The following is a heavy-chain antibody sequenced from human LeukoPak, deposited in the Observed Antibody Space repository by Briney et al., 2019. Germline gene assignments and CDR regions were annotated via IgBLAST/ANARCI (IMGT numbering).Heavy chain of an antibody. J-gene: IGHJ3*02. D-gene: IGHD3-22*01. CDR2: IYYSGST. CDR3: ARGTSGYNYEDAFDI. V-gene: IGHV4-30-4*08. CDR1: GGSISSGDYY. Sequence: SETLSLTCTVSGGSISSGDYYWSWIRQPPGKGLEWIGYIYYSGSTYYNPSLKSRVTISVDTSKNQFSLRLNSVTAADTAVYYCARGTSGYNYEDAFDIWGQGTMVTVSS.